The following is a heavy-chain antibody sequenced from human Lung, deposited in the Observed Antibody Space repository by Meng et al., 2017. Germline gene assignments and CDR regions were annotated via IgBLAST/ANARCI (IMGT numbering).Heavy chain of an antibody. D-gene: IGHD1-20*01. CDR3: ARDISGPVGYFDY. J-gene: IGHJ4*02. V-gene: IGHV3-11*01. Sequence: QVERGESGGGGGKPGGSLRRAGAASGFTFSDYYMSWIRQAPGKGLEWVSYISSSGSTIYYADSVKGRFTISRDNAKNSLYLQMNSLRAEDTAVYYCARDISGPVGYFDYWGQGTLVTVSS. CDR1: GFTFSDYY. CDR2: ISSSGSTI.